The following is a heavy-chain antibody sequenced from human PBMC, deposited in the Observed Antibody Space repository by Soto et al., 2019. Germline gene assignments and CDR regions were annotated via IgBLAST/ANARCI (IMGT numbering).Heavy chain of an antibody. V-gene: IGHV3-15*07. J-gene: IGHJ4*02. CDR2: IKSKTDGGTT. CDR3: TTPPRYFDL. Sequence: TGGSLTLSCASTSFYFSKASINWVPQAPGKGLEWVGRIKSKTDGGTTDYAAPVKGRFTISRDDSKNTLYLQMNSLKTEDTAVYYCTTPPRYFDLWGQGTLLTVSS. CDR1: SFYFSKAS. D-gene: IGHD3-9*01.